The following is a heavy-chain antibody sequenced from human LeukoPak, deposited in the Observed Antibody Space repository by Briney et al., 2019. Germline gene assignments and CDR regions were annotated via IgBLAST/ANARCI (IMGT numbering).Heavy chain of an antibody. J-gene: IGHJ5*02. CDR3: ARRYSSSWYVGFFDP. Sequence: TSETLSLTCTVSGASIRNYYWSWIRQSSGKGLEWIGYIYYSGSTNYNPSLESRVAMSVDTSKNQFSLRLSSVTAADTAIYYCARRYSSSWYVGFFDPWGQGTLVTVSS. D-gene: IGHD6-13*01. V-gene: IGHV4-59*08. CDR2: IYYSGST. CDR1: GASIRNYY.